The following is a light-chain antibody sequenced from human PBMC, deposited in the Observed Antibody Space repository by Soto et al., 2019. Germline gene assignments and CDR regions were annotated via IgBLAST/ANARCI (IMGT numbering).Light chain of an antibody. J-gene: IGKJ5*01. Sequence: DIKMTQSPSSLSASVGDRVTITCRASQGISNYLAWYQQKPGKVPKLLIYAASTLQSGVPSRFSGSGSGTDFTLTISSLQPEDVATYYCQKYNSAQITFGQGTRLEIK. CDR1: QGISNY. CDR2: AAS. V-gene: IGKV1-27*01. CDR3: QKYNSAQIT.